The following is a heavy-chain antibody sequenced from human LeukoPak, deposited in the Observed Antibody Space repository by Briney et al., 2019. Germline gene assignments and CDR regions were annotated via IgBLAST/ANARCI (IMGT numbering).Heavy chain of an antibody. CDR2: IYSEGNT. CDR1: GFTFSSSY. CDR3: VRSSSWTGLLDQ. J-gene: IGHJ5*02. V-gene: IGHV3-53*01. Sequence: PGGSLRLSCAASGFTFSSSYMSWVRQAPGKGLEWVSIIYSEGNTYHAESVKGRFTISRDSSKNTVYLQMNSLRGEDAAMYYCVRSSSWTGLLDQWGQGTLVTVSS. D-gene: IGHD3/OR15-3a*01.